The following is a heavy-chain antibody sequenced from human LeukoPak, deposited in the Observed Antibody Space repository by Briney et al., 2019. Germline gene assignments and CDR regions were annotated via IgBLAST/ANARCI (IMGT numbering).Heavy chain of an antibody. J-gene: IGHJ2*01. Sequence: PGGSLRLSCAASGFTFNTYWMHWVRQAPGKGLVWVSRINSDGSTTNYADSVKGRFTISRDNAKNTLYLQVNSLRAEDTAVYYCARGVSGWYFDLWGRGTLVTVSS. CDR1: GFTFNTYW. CDR3: ARGVSGWYFDL. CDR2: INSDGSTT. V-gene: IGHV3-74*01.